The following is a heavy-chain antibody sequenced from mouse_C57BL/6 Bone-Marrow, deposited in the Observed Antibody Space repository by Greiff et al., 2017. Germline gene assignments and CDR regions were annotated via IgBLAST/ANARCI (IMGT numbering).Heavy chain of an antibody. CDR1: GYTFTDYY. J-gene: IGHJ1*03. V-gene: IGHV1-26*01. D-gene: IGHD1-1*01. CDR2: INPNNGGT. CDR3: ARKAPFTTVVANWYFDV. Sequence: EVQLQQSGPELVKPGASVKISCKASGYTFTDYYMNWVKQSHGKSLEWIGDINPNNGGTSYNQKFKGKATLTVDKSSSTAYMELRSLTSEDSAVYYCARKAPFTTVVANWYFDVWGTGTTVTVSS.